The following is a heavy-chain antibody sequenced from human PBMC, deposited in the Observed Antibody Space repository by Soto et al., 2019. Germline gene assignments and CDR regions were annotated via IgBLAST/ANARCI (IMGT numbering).Heavy chain of an antibody. CDR1: GGYVTSNDHY. Sequence: QVQLQESGPGLVKPSQTLSLTCTVAGGYVTSNDHYWSWIRQPPGKGLEWIGYIYYSGSTYYNPSLKSRVTISVDTSKNQFSLKLSSVTAADTAVYYCARVTYDAFDIWGQGTMVTVSS. J-gene: IGHJ3*02. CDR3: ARVTYDAFDI. V-gene: IGHV4-30-4*01. CDR2: IYYSGST.